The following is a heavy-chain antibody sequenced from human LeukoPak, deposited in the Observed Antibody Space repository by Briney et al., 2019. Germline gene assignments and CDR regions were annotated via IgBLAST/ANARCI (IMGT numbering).Heavy chain of an antibody. V-gene: IGHV4-59*01. J-gene: IGHJ6*03. CDR2: TYYSGST. CDR1: GGSISSYY. Sequence: PSETLSLTCTVSGGSISSYYWSWIRQPPGKGLEWIGYTYYSGSTNYNPSLKSRVTISVDTSKNQFSLKLSSVTAADTAVYYCARMEVGYGNYYMDVWGKGTTVTISS. CDR3: ARMEVGYGNYYMDV. D-gene: IGHD5-18*01.